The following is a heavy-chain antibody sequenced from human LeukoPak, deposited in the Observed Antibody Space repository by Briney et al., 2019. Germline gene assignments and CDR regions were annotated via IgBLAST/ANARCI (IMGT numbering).Heavy chain of an antibody. CDR1: GFTFSSYA. D-gene: IGHD6-19*01. Sequence: GGSLRLSCAASGFTFSSYAMSWVRQAPWKGLEWVSVISGSGGGTYYADSVKGRFTISRDNSKNTLYLQMNSLRAEDTAVYYCAKDGSWYSSGWYGVYWGQGTLVTVSS. CDR3: AKDGSWYSSGWYGVY. V-gene: IGHV3-23*01. J-gene: IGHJ4*02. CDR2: ISGSGGGT.